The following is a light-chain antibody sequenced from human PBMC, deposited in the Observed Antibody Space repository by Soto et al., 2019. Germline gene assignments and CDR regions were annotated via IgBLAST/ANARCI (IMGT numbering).Light chain of an antibody. CDR3: QHYNNWPPWT. CDR2: GAS. CDR1: QIVSSN. V-gene: IGKV3-15*01. J-gene: IGKJ1*01. Sequence: EIVMTQSPATLSVSPGERATLSCRASQIVSSNLAWYQQKPGHAPRLLIYGASTRATGIPARFSGSGSGTDFTLTISSLESEDFAIYYCQHYNNWPPWTFGQGTKVQIK.